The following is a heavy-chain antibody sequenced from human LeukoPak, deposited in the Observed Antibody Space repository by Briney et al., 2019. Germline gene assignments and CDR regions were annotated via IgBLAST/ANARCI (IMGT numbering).Heavy chain of an antibody. CDR3: ARGVSQVRGMWFDP. CDR1: GGSISSGNYY. CDR2: IQSSGTT. Sequence: TLSLTCNVSGGSISSGNYYWSWIRQPAGKGLEWIGRIQSSGTTDYNPSLRSRVTISVDASKNHLSLKVNSVTAADTAIYYCARGVSQVRGMWFDPWGQGTPVTVSS. J-gene: IGHJ5*02. D-gene: IGHD3-10*01. V-gene: IGHV4-61*02.